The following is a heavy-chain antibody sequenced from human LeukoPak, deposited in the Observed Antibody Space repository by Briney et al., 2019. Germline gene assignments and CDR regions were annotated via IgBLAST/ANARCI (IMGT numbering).Heavy chain of an antibody. Sequence: ASVKVSCKASGGTFSSYAISWVRQAPGQGLEWMGGIIPIFGTANYAQKFQGRVTITADESTSTAYMELSSLRSEDTAVYYCARDRSGSFGMDVRGQGTTVTVSS. CDR2: IIPIFGTA. J-gene: IGHJ6*02. D-gene: IGHD6-25*01. CDR3: ARDRSGSFGMDV. CDR1: GGTFSSYA. V-gene: IGHV1-69*13.